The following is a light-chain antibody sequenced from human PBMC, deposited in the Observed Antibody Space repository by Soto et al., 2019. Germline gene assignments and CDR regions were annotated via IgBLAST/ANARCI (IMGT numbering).Light chain of an antibody. CDR2: EVT. CDR3: SSYTNINTRACV. J-gene: IGLJ1*01. CDR1: SGDIGSYNR. V-gene: IGLV2-14*01. Sequence: QSALTQPASVSGSPGQSITISCTGTSGDIGSYNRVSWYQQHPGKAPKLIIYEVTDRPSWVYNRFSGSKSGNTASLTISGLQAEDEAEYYCSSYTNINTRACVFGTGTKLTVL.